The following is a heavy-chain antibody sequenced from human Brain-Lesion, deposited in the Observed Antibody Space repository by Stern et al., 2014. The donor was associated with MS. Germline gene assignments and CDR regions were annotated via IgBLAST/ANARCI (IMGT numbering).Heavy chain of an antibody. CDR3: ATLSPGAGGNYYRHFDY. J-gene: IGHJ4*02. CDR1: GYTLTELS. CDR2: FDPEDGEP. Sequence: QVQLAESGAEVKKPGASVKVSCKVSGYTLTELSMHWVRQAPRKGLEWMGGFDPEDGEPFYAQKFQGRVSMTEDTSTDTAYMELSSLRSEDTAVYYCATLSPGAGGNYYRHFDYWGQGTLVTVSS. D-gene: IGHD1-26*01. V-gene: IGHV1-24*01.